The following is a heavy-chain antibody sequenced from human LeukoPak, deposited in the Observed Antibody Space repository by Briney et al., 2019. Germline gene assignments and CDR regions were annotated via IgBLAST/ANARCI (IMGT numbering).Heavy chain of an antibody. Sequence: GSLRLSCAASEFSVGSNYMTWVRQAPGKGLEWVSLIYSGGSTYYADSVKGRFTISRDNSKNTLYLQMNSLRAEDTAVYYCARFIWLQLRAFDIWGQGTMVTVSS. D-gene: IGHD5-24*01. CDR3: ARFIWLQLRAFDI. J-gene: IGHJ3*02. CDR1: EFSVGSNY. CDR2: IYSGGST. V-gene: IGHV3-53*01.